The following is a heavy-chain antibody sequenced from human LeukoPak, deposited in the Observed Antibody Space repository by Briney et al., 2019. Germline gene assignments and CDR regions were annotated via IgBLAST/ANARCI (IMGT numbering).Heavy chain of an antibody. D-gene: IGHD5-18*01. CDR3: AKGSVEYSYGYYMDV. CDR2: ISCSGSTI. V-gene: IGHV3-11*01. CDR1: RFTVSSNY. Sequence: PGGSLRLSCAASRFTVSSNYMTWVRQAPGKGLEWVSYISCSGSTIYYADSVKGRFTISRDNAKKSLYLQMNSLRAEDMALYYCAKGSVEYSYGYYMDVWGKGTTVTVSS. J-gene: IGHJ6*03.